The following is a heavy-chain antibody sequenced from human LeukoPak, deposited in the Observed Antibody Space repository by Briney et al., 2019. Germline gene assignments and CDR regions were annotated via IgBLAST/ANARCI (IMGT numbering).Heavy chain of an antibody. J-gene: IGHJ4*02. Sequence: GGSLRLSCAASGFTFSNYNMNWVRQAPGKGLEWVSSISSSSSYIYYADSVKGRFTISRDNAKDSLYLQMNSLRAEDTAVYYCARDRRDIVVVVAAGYFDYWGQGTLVTVSS. V-gene: IGHV3-21*01. CDR1: GFTFSNYN. CDR3: ARDRRDIVVVVAAGYFDY. CDR2: ISSSSSYI. D-gene: IGHD2-15*01.